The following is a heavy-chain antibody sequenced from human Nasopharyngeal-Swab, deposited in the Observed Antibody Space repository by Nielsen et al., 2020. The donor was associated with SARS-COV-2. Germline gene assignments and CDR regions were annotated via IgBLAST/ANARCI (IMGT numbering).Heavy chain of an antibody. Sequence: GGSLRLSCAASGFTFSDYYMSWIRQAPGKGLEWVSYISSSSSYTNYVDSVKGRFTISRDNAKNSPYLQMNSLRAEDTAVYYCARDHYDFWSGYGDAFDIWGQGTMVTVSS. CDR3: ARDHYDFWSGYGDAFDI. CDR1: GFTFSDYY. J-gene: IGHJ3*02. V-gene: IGHV3-11*06. CDR2: ISSSSSYT. D-gene: IGHD3-3*01.